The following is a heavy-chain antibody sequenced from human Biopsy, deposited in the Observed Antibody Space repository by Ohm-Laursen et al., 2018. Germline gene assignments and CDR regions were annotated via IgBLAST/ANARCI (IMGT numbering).Heavy chain of an antibody. CDR1: GDSIATFNYY. D-gene: IGHD3-10*01. CDR2: IFYSGTT. CDR3: ARIYFYGLGSSDYFFDS. J-gene: IGHJ4*02. Sequence: TLSLTCPVSGDSIATFNYYWGWVRQPPGKGLEWLATIFYSGTTYFSRTLESRLTISQDTSSNQFSLRLKYVTAADTGVYYCARIYFYGLGSSDYFFDSWGQGTLVTVSS. V-gene: IGHV4-39*01.